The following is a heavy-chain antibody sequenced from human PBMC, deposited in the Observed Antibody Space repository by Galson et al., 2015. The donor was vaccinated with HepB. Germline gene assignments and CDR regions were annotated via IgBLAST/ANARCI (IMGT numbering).Heavy chain of an antibody. V-gene: IGHV3-48*01. CDR2: ISSSSSTI. J-gene: IGHJ4*02. D-gene: IGHD2-2*01. CDR3: ARKPPRYCSSTSCYGGYYFDY. Sequence: SLRLSCAASGFTFSSYSMNWVRQAPGKGLEWVSYISSSSSTIYYADSVKGRFTISRDDAKNSLYLQMNSLRVEDTAVYYCARKPPRYCSSTSCYGGYYFDYWGQGTLVTVSS. CDR1: GFTFSSYS.